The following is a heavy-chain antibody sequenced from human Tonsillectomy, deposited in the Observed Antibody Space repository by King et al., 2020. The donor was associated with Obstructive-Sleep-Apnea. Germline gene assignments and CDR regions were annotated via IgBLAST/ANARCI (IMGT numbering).Heavy chain of an antibody. Sequence: QLVQSGGVVVQPGGSLKLSCAAAGFTFEEYTMHWVRLAPGKGLEWVSLISGDAGDAYSGDSVKGRFTTYRDNSKNSLYLQMNSLGTEDTALYYCAKDEKRGYSYGTVLDYWGQGTLVTVSS. D-gene: IGHD5-18*01. J-gene: IGHJ4*02. CDR2: ISGDAGDA. V-gene: IGHV3-43*01. CDR1: GFTFEEYT. CDR3: AKDEKRGYSYGTVLDY.